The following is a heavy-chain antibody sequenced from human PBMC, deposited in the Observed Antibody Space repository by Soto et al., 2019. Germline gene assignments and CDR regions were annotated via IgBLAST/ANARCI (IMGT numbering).Heavy chain of an antibody. J-gene: IGHJ3*02. D-gene: IGHD3-16*01. Sequence: GGSLRLSCAASGFTFNTYAMSWVRQAPGQGLEWVSAISGSGFSTYYADSVKGRFSISSDSSKHTLFLQMNSLRADDTAVYFCATFTFGRPFDTWGQGTMVTVSS. CDR1: GFTFNTYA. CDR3: ATFTFGRPFDT. CDR2: ISGSGFST. V-gene: IGHV3-23*01.